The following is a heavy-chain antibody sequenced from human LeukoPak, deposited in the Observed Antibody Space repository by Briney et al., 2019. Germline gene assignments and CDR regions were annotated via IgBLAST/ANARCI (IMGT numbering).Heavy chain of an antibody. V-gene: IGHV3-11*01. J-gene: IGHJ4*02. CDR2: ISSSGSTI. Sequence: GGSLRLSCAASGYTFSDSYMSWIRQAPGKGLEYISYISSSGSTIYYADSVKGRFTLSRDNAKNSLSLEMNSLRAEDTAVYYCARGKYSFDYWGQGTLVTVSS. CDR1: GYTFSDSY. CDR3: ARGKYSFDY.